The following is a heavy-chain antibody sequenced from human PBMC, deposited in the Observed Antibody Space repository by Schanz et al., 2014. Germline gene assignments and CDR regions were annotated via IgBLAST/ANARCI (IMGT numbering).Heavy chain of an antibody. V-gene: IGHV4-59*08. CDR3: ARRSPECGDNECSYHFDF. Sequence: QVRLQESGPGLAKPSETLSLTCSVSGGSMSGLYWHWIRQSTGKGLEWIGFVHSSGDTNYNPSLKSRVTISVEPSRKQFSRKLSSVPAADTAIYYCARRSPECGDNECSYHFDFWGQGTLVTVAS. J-gene: IGHJ4*02. CDR1: GGSMSGLY. D-gene: IGHD2-21*01. CDR2: VHSSGDT.